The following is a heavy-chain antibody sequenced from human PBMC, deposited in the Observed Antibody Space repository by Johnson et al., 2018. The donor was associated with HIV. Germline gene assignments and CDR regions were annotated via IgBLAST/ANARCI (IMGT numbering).Heavy chain of an antibody. CDR1: GFTFSSYG. CDR2: IRYDGSNK. Sequence: QVQLVESGGGVVQPGGSLRLSCAASGFTFSSYGMHWVRQAPGKGLEWVTFIRYDGSNKYYVDSVKGRFTISRDNSKNTLYLQMNSLRAEDTAVYYCAKEYYNLWGGPDAFDIWGQGIMVTVSS. V-gene: IGHV3-30*02. J-gene: IGHJ3*02. CDR3: AKEYYNLWGGPDAFDI. D-gene: IGHD3-3*01.